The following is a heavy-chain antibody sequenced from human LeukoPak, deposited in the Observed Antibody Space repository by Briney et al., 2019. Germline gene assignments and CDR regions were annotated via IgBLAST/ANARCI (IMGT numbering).Heavy chain of an antibody. CDR1: GGSISSYY. CDR3: ARDSQSYYTRWFDP. J-gene: IGHJ5*02. CDR2: IYYSGST. Sequence: PSETLSLTCTVSGGSISSYYWSWIRQPPGKGLEWLGYIYYSGSTNYNPSLKSRVTISVDTSKNQFSLKLSSVTAADTAVYYCARDSQSYYTRWFDPWGQGTLVTVSS. D-gene: IGHD3-3*01. V-gene: IGHV4-59*01.